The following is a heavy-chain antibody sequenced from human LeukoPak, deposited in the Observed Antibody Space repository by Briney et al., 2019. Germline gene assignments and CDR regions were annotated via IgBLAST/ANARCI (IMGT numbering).Heavy chain of an antibody. J-gene: IGHJ4*02. CDR3: ARGGNPYYYFDY. CDR1: GFTVSSNH. Sequence: GGSLRLSCAASGFTVSSNHMSWVRQAPGKGLEWVSVIYSGGSTYYADSVKGRFTISRDNSKNTLYLQMNSLRAEDTAVYYCARGGNPYYYFDYWGQGTLVTVSS. D-gene: IGHD3-10*01. V-gene: IGHV3-66*01. CDR2: IYSGGST.